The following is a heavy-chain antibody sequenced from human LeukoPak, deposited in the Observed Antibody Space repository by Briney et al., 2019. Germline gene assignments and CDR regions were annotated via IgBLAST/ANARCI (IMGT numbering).Heavy chain of an antibody. J-gene: IGHJ4*02. CDR3: ARENYYDSSGYYYVVVARNYYFDY. D-gene: IGHD3-22*01. V-gene: IGHV1-2*02. CDR1: GYTFTGYY. CDR2: INPNSGGT. Sequence: ASVKVSCKASGYTFTGYYMHWVRQAPGQGLEWMGWINPNSGGTNYAQKFQGRVTMTRDTSISTAYMELSRLRSDDTAVYYCARENYYDSSGYYYVVVARNYYFDYWGQGTLVTVSS.